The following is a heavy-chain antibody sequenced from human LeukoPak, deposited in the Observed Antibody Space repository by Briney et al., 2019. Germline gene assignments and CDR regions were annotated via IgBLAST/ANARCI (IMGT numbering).Heavy chain of an antibody. V-gene: IGHV3-74*01. CDR3: GTVFDH. CDR2: IDIDGTGT. J-gene: IGHJ4*02. Sequence: PGGSLRLSCEVSGFTLGSFGMHWVRQAPGKGLVWVSRIDIDGTGTSYADSVKGRFTISRDNAKNTVSLHMNSLKAEDTAVYYCGTVFDHWGPGILVTVSS. CDR1: GFTLGSFG.